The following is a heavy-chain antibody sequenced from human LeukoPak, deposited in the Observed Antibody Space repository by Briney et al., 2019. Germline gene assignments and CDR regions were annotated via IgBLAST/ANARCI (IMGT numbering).Heavy chain of an antibody. J-gene: IGHJ6*02. CDR3: ARYGTYEYYYGMDV. D-gene: IGHD5-12*01. CDR2: ISAYNGNT. V-gene: IGHV1-18*01. CDR1: GYTFTSYG. Sequence: ASVKVSCKASGYTFTSYGISWARQAPGQGLEWMGWISAYNGNTNYAQKLQGRVTMTTDTSTSTAYMELRSLRSDDTAVYYCARYGTYEYYYGMDVWGQGTTVTVSS.